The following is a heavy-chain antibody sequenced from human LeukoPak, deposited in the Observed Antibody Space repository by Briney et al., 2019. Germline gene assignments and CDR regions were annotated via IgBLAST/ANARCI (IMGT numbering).Heavy chain of an antibody. CDR2: INPNSGGT. D-gene: IGHD5-12*01. CDR3: ARVRSGYDAFDI. V-gene: IGHV1-2*02. CDR1: GYTFSGNY. J-gene: IGHJ3*02. Sequence: ASVKASCKASGYTFSGNYIHWVRQAPGQGLEWMGWINPNSGGTDYAQKLQGRVTMTRDTSISTAYMELSRLRSDDTAVYYCARVRSGYDAFDIWGQGTMVTVSS.